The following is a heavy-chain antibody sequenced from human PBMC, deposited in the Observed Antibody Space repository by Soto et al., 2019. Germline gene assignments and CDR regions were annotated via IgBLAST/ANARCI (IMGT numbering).Heavy chain of an antibody. V-gene: IGHV3-48*01. CDR3: ARDIDG. J-gene: IGHJ4*02. Sequence: EVQVVESGGGLVQPGGSLRLSCAASGFTFSSYSMNWVRKAPGKGLEWVSYISSSRSTKFYADSVKGRFTISRDNARNSLYLQMNSLRAEDTAVYYCARDIDGGGQGTLVTVSS. D-gene: IGHD2-15*01. CDR1: GFTFSSYS. CDR2: ISSSRSTK.